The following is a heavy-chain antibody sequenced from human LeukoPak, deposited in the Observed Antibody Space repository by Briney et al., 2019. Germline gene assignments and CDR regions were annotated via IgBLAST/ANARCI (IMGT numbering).Heavy chain of an antibody. CDR1: GYTLTSFS. D-gene: IGHD3-16*02. CDR3: ARDSSPGYYDYVWGTYPRY. V-gene: IGHV1-18*01. J-gene: IGHJ4*02. CDR2: ISAYNGDT. Sequence: GASVKVSCKASGYTLTSFSVSWVRQAPGQGLEWMGWISAYNGDTNYAQKLQGRVTMTTDTSTNTAYMELRSLRSDDTAVYYCARDSSPGYYDYVWGTYPRYWGQGTLVTVSS.